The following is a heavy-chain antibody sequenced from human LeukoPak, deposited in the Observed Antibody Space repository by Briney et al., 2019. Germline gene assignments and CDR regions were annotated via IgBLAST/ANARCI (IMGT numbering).Heavy chain of an antibody. CDR3: AKVDLRYFDWLPNDY. D-gene: IGHD3-9*01. CDR1: GFTFSNYA. Sequence: GGSLRLSCAASGFTFSNYAMSWVRQAPGKGLEWVAVISCDGSNKYYADSVKGRFTISRDNSKNTLYLQMNSLRAEDTAVYYCAKVDLRYFDWLPNDYWGQGTLVTVSS. CDR2: ISCDGSNK. J-gene: IGHJ4*02. V-gene: IGHV3-30*18.